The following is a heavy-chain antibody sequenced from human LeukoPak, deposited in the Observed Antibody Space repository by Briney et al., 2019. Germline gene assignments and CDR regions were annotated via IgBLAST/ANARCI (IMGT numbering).Heavy chain of an antibody. Sequence: SETLSLTSAVYGWSFSGYYWSRIRQPPGKGLECIGEINHSGSTNYNPPLNSRVTISVDTSKNQFSLKLTSVTAADTAVYYCARGGGSSGYYFDYWGQGTLVTVSS. CDR3: ARGGGSSGYYFDY. D-gene: IGHD6-19*01. CDR1: GWSFSGYY. CDR2: INHSGST. V-gene: IGHV4-34*01. J-gene: IGHJ4*02.